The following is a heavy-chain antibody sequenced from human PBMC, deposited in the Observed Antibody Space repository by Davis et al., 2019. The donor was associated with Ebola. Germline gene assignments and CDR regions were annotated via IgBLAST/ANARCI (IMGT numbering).Heavy chain of an antibody. CDR1: GFTLSGSA. CDR3: TGTVAGVDY. CDR2: IRSKANSYAT. J-gene: IGHJ4*02. V-gene: IGHV3-73*01. D-gene: IGHD6-19*01. Sequence: GESLKTPCAASGFTLSGSAMHWVRQASGKGLEWVGRIRSKANSYATAYAASVKGRFTISRDDSKNTAYLQMNSLKTEDTAVYYCTGTVAGVDYWGQGTLVTVSS.